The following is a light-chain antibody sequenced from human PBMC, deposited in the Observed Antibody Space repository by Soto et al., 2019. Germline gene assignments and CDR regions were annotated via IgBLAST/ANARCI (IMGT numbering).Light chain of an antibody. Sequence: QSVLTQPRSVSGSPGQSVTISCTGTSSDVGGYNYVSWYQQHPGKAPKLMIYDVSKRPSGVPDRFSGSKSGNTASLTISGLQAHDEADYYCFSYAGSYTWGFGTGTKVTVL. V-gene: IGLV2-11*01. J-gene: IGLJ1*01. CDR2: DVS. CDR3: FSYAGSYTWG. CDR1: SSDVGGYNY.